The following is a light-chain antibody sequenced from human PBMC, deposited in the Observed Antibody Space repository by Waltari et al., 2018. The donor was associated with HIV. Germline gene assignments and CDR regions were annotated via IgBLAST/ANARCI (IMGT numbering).Light chain of an antibody. Sequence: QSALIQPASVSGSPGQSITLSCTGTSSDVGGHNYVYWYQQPPGTAPKLMIYEVSNRPSGVPDRFSGSKSGNTASLTISGLQAEDEADYYCSSYSSSNTVLFGGGTRVTVL. CDR1: SSDVGGHNY. J-gene: IGLJ2*01. V-gene: IGLV2-14*01. CDR2: EVS. CDR3: SSYSSSNTVL.